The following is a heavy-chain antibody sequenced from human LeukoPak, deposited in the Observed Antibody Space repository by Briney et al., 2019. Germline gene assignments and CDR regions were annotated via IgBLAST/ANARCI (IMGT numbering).Heavy chain of an antibody. Sequence: GASVKVSCKASGYTFNGYYMHWVRQAPGQGLEWVGWINPNSGGTNYAQKFQGRVTMTRDTSISTAYMELSRLRSDDTALYYCARGYSPDSSGWRPLFSNYYYYYMDVWGKGTTVTVSS. V-gene: IGHV1-2*02. D-gene: IGHD6-19*01. CDR1: GYTFNGYY. CDR2: INPNSGGT. J-gene: IGHJ6*03. CDR3: ARGYSPDSSGWRPLFSNYYYYYMDV.